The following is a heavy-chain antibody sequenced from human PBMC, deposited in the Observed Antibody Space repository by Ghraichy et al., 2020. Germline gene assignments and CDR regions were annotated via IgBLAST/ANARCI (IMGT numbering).Heavy chain of an antibody. CDR1: GGSISSSNW. CDR2: IYHSGST. V-gene: IGHV4-4*02. CDR3: ASVEGVYYGSGSYFN. Sequence: SETPSLTCAVSGGSISSSNWWSWVRQPPGKGLEWIGEIYHSGSTNYNPSLKSRVTISVDKSKNQFSLKLSSVTAADTAVYYCASVEGVYYGSGSYFNWGQGTLVTVSS. D-gene: IGHD3-10*01. J-gene: IGHJ4*02.